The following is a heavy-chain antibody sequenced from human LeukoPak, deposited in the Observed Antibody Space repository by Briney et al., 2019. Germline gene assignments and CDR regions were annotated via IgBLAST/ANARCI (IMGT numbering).Heavy chain of an antibody. CDR2: IAYDGTNK. Sequence: GESLRLSCAVSGFTFSTYAMHWVRQAPGKGLEWVADIAYDGTNKYYADSLKGRFTISRDNSRNTLYLQMNSLRTEDTAVYYCAKHHEDWQQLGYFDYWGQGTLVTVSS. CDR1: GFTFSTYA. D-gene: IGHD6-13*01. V-gene: IGHV3-30*18. J-gene: IGHJ4*02. CDR3: AKHHEDWQQLGYFDY.